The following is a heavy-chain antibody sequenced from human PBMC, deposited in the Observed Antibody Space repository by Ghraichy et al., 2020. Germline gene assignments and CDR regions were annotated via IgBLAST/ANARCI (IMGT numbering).Heavy chain of an antibody. CDR2: IYYSGST. V-gene: IGHV4-59*01. CDR1: GGSISSYY. D-gene: IGHD3-9*01. J-gene: IGHJ3*02. CDR3: AREGYYDILTGSEETRDAFDI. Sequence: SQTLSLTCTVSGGSISSYYWSWIRQPPGKGLEWIGYIYYSGSTNYNPSLKSRVTISVDTSKNQFSLKLSSVTAADTAVYYCAREGYYDILTGSEETRDAFDIWGQGTMVTVSS.